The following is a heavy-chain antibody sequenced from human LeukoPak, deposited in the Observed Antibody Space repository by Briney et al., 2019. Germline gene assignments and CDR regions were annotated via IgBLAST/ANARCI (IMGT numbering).Heavy chain of an antibody. J-gene: IGHJ4*02. CDR3: ARPTSSGWYGSYFDY. D-gene: IGHD6-19*01. V-gene: IGHV1-69*06. CDR2: IIPIFGTA. CDR1: GGTFSSYA. Sequence: SVKVSCKASGGTFSSYAISWVRQAPGQGLEWMGGIIPIFGTANYAQKFQGGVTITADKSTSTAYMELSSLRSEDTAVYYCARPTSSGWYGSYFDYWGQGTLVTVSS.